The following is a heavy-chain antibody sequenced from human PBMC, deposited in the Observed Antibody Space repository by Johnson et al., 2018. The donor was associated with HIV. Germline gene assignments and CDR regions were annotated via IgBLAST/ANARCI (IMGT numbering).Heavy chain of an antibody. Sequence: VQLVESGGGLVQPGGSLTLSCAASGFTFSNCWMNWVRRAPGKGLEWVANINLDGSEKYYVDSVKGRFTISRDNAKNSLYLQMNSLRAEDTAVYYCARPGPRKAFDIWGQGTMVTVSS. V-gene: IGHV3-7*05. CDR2: INLDGSEK. CDR1: GFTFSNCW. D-gene: IGHD1-14*01. CDR3: ARPGPRKAFDI. J-gene: IGHJ3*02.